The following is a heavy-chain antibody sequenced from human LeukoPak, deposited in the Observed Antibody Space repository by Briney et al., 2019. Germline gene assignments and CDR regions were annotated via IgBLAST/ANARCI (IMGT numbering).Heavy chain of an antibody. Sequence: PGGSLRLSCAASGFTFSSYAMHWVRQAPGKGLEWVAVISYDGSNKYYADSVKGRFTISRDNSKNTLYLQMNSLRAEDTAEYYCAREAVYHRYYFDYWGQGTLVTVSS. D-gene: IGHD1-14*01. CDR3: AREAVYHRYYFDY. CDR2: ISYDGSNK. J-gene: IGHJ4*02. V-gene: IGHV3-30*01. CDR1: GFTFSSYA.